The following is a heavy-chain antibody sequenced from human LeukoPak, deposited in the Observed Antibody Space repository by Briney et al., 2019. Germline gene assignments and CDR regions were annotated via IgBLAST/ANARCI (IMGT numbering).Heavy chain of an antibody. CDR2: IKSKTDGGST. J-gene: IGHJ4*02. D-gene: IGHD6-19*01. CDR1: GFTFSNAW. Sequence: GGSLRLSXAVSGFTFSNAWMSWVRQAPGKGLEWVGRIKSKTDGGSTDYAAPVKGRFIISRDDSKNTLYLQMNSLKTEDTAVYYCTTAVSEAGTDSDYWGQGTLVTVSS. V-gene: IGHV3-15*01. CDR3: TTAVSEAGTDSDY.